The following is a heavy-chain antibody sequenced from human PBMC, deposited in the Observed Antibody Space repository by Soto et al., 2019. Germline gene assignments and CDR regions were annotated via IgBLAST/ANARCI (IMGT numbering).Heavy chain of an antibody. Sequence: GGSLRLSCAASGFTFSTYEMNWVRQAPGKGLEWVSYISSRGRSIYYADSVKGRFTISRDNAKNSLYLQMNNLRAEDTAIYYCASMGEQLVGSYYYYYGMDVWGQGATVTVSS. D-gene: IGHD6-13*01. CDR2: ISSRGRSI. J-gene: IGHJ6*02. V-gene: IGHV3-48*03. CDR3: ASMGEQLVGSYYYYYGMDV. CDR1: GFTFSTYE.